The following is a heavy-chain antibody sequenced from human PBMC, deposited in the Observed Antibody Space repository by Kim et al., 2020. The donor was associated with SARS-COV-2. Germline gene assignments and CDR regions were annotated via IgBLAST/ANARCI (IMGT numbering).Heavy chain of an antibody. V-gene: IGHV1-3*01. CDR2: IDVANTNT. Sequence: ASVKVSCKASGYTFTSYCLHWVRQAPRQSLEWMGWIDVANTNTHYSENFQGRVTISRDTSATTVYIELSSLRSEDTAVYYCARDGRSVDYYFDYWGQGTLVTVSS. CDR1: GYTFTSYC. J-gene: IGHJ4*02. CDR3: ARDGRSVDYYFDY.